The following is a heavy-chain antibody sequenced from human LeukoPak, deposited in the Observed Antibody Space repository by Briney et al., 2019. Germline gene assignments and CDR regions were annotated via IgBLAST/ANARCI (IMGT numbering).Heavy chain of an antibody. Sequence: GGSLRLSCAASGFTFNNYGMHWVRQAPGKGLEWVALIRYNGNNQYYADSVKGRFTISRDNSKNTLYLQMNSLKGDDTAVYYCAKDSAFYYIDVWGKGTTVIISS. V-gene: IGHV3-30*02. CDR3: AKDSAFYYIDV. D-gene: IGHD3-10*01. CDR1: GFTFNNYG. CDR2: IRYNGNNQ. J-gene: IGHJ6*03.